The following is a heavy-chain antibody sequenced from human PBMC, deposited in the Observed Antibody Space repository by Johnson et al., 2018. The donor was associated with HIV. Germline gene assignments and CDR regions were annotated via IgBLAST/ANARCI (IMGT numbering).Heavy chain of an antibody. V-gene: IGHV3-25*05. CDR3: AKEGTTMEVDI. CDR2: VDPNGGST. CDR1: QFTFSNYY. Sequence: VQLLESGGGLAQPAWSPRLSCAASQFTFSNYYMNCVRQAPGNGLELVGQVDPNGGSTYLLDSGKDRFNTSRDNAKNTLYLQMNSLRAEDTAVYYCAKEGTTMEVDIWGQGTMVTVSS. J-gene: IGHJ3*02. D-gene: IGHD3-10*01.